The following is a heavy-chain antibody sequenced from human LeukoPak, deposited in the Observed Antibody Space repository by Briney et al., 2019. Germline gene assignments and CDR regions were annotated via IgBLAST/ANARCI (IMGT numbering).Heavy chain of an antibody. CDR1: GYTFTRYD. CDR3: ARVADWNYFGAFDI. Sequence: GASVKVSCKASGYTFTRYDINWVRQAPGQGLEWKEWISAYNGNTNYEQKLQGRVTMTTDTSTSTGYMELRSLRSDDTAVYYCARVADWNYFGAFDIWGQGTMVTVSS. D-gene: IGHD1-7*01. CDR2: ISAYNGNT. J-gene: IGHJ3*02. V-gene: IGHV1-18*01.